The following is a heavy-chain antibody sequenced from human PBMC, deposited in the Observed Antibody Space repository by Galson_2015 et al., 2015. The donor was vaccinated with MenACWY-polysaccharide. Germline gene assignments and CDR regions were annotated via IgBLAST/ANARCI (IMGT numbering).Heavy chain of an antibody. J-gene: IGHJ4*02. CDR2: ISSSGSTI. CDR3: VRRLPSRSFDY. V-gene: IGHV3-11*01. D-gene: IGHD3-10*01. Sequence: SLRLSCAASGFTFSDYYMSWIRQAPGKGLEWVSYISSSGSTISYADSVKGRFTISRDNAQNSLYLQVNSLRAEDTAVYYCVRRLPSRSFDYWGQGTLITVSS. CDR1: GFTFSDYY.